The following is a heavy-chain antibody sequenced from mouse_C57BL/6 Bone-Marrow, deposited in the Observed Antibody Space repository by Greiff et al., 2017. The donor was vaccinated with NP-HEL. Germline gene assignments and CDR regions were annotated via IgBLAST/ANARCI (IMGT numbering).Heavy chain of an antibody. V-gene: IGHV1-80*01. CDR2: IYPGDGDT. CDR1: GYAFSSYW. Sequence: VQLQQSGAELVKPGASVKISCKASGYAFSSYWMNWVKQRPGKGLAWIGQIYPGDGDTNYNGKFKGKATLTSDKSSSTAYMQLSSLTSEDSAVYFCARYYGSSYYFDYWGQGTTLTVSS. D-gene: IGHD1-1*01. J-gene: IGHJ2*01. CDR3: ARYYGSSYYFDY.